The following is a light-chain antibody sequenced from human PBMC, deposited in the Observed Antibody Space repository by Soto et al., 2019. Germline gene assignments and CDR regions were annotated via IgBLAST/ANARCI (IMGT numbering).Light chain of an antibody. J-gene: IGKJ5*01. CDR3: QQYGNAPIT. CDR1: QSVSSSY. CDR2: GAS. V-gene: IGKV3-20*01. Sequence: EIVLTQSPGTLSLYPGERATLSCRASQSVSSSYLAWYQQKPGQAPRLLIYGASSRATGIPDRFSGSGSGTDFTLSISRLEVEDFAVYHCQQYGNAPITFGQGTRLEVK.